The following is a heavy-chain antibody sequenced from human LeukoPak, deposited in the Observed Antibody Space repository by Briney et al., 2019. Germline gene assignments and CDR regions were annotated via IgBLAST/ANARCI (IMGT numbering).Heavy chain of an antibody. CDR2: ISDSGGST. J-gene: IGHJ6*03. D-gene: IGHD3-9*01. Sequence: PGGSLRLSCAASGFTFSNYAMSWVRQAPGKGLEWVSSISDSGGSTYYADSVKGRFTISRDNSKNTLYLQMNSLRAEDTAVYYCAKCILTGYYKGYMDVWGKGTTVTISS. V-gene: IGHV3-23*01. CDR3: AKCILTGYYKGYMDV. CDR1: GFTFSNYA.